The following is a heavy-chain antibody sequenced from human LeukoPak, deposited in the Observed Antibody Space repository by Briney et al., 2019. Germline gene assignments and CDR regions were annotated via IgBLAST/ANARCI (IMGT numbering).Heavy chain of an antibody. CDR1: GFTFSSYG. V-gene: IGHV3-30*02. J-gene: IGHJ4*02. Sequence: GGSLRLSCAASGFTFSSYGMHWVRQAPGKGLEWVAFIRYDGSNKYYADSVKGRFTISRDNSKNTLYLQMNSLRAEDTAVYYCAKDRDALGYRSSTSCSPSGYWGQGTLVTVSS. D-gene: IGHD2-2*01. CDR2: IRYDGSNK. CDR3: AKDRDALGYRSSTSCSPSGY.